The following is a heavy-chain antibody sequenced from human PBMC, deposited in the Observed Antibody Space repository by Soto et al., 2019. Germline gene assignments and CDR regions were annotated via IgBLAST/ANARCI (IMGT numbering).Heavy chain of an antibody. CDR3: ARVVIVARYFDL. D-gene: IGHD2-21*01. V-gene: IGHV3-7*01. CDR2: IDDDGGDK. Sequence: EVQLVESGGGLVQPGGSLRLSCAASGFSFSIYWMSWVRQAPGKGLEWVANIDDDGGDKYLLGSVRGRFTISRDNAKNSLYLQMNSLITEDTALYYCARVVIVARYFDLWGRGTLVTVSS. J-gene: IGHJ2*01. CDR1: GFSFSIYW.